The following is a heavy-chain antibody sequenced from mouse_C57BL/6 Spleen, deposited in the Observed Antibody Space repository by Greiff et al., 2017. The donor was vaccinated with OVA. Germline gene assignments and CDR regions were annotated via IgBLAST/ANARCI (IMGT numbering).Heavy chain of an antibody. Sequence: VKVVESGAELARPGASVKLSCKASGYTFTSYGISWVKQRTGQGLEWIGEIYPRSGNTYYNEKFKGKATLTADKSSSTAYMELRSLTSEDSAVYFCARGGTTVVANFDYWGQGTTLTVSS. V-gene: IGHV1-81*01. CDR1: GYTFTSYG. D-gene: IGHD1-1*01. CDR2: IYPRSGNT. J-gene: IGHJ2*01. CDR3: ARGGTTVVANFDY.